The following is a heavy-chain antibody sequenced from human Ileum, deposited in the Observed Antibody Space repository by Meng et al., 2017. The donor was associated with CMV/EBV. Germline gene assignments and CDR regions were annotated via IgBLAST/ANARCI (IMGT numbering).Heavy chain of an antibody. Sequence: VSGGAGSSGSYYWSWIRQPPGKGLEWIGYIYYSGSTNYNPSLKSRVTISVDTSKNQFSLKLSSVTAADTAVYYCARDLYDSSGEFDYWGQGTLVTVSS. CDR3: ARDLYDSSGEFDY. J-gene: IGHJ4*02. CDR1: GGAGSSGSYY. D-gene: IGHD3-22*01. CDR2: IYYSGST. V-gene: IGHV4-61*01.